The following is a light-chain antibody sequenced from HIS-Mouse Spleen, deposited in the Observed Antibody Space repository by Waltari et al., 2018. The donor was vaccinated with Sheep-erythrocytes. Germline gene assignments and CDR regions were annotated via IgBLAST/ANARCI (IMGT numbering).Light chain of an antibody. J-gene: IGKJ4*01. CDR1: QSISSY. CDR2: AAS. CDR3: QQSYSTPPHT. V-gene: IGKV1-39*01. Sequence: DIQMTQSPSSLSASVGDRVTITCRASQSISSYLNWYQQKPGKAPKLLIYAASSLQSGVPSRFSDSGSGTDFTLTISSLQPEDFATYYCQQSYSTPPHTFGGGTKVEIK.